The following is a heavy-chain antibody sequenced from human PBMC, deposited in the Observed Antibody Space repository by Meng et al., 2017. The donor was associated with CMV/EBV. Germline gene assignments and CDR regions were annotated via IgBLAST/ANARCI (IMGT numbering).Heavy chain of an antibody. CDR3: ARGGIAAAGLH. J-gene: IGHJ4*02. CDR1: GGSNSSSSYY. Sequence: HLQVQESGPGLVKPLETLALTCTGSGGSNSSSSYYWGWMRQPPGKGLEWIGSIYYSGSTYYNPSLKSRVTISVDTSKNQFSLKLSSVTAADTAVYYCARGGIAAAGLHWGQGTLVTVSS. V-gene: IGHV4-39*07. CDR2: IYYSGST. D-gene: IGHD6-13*01.